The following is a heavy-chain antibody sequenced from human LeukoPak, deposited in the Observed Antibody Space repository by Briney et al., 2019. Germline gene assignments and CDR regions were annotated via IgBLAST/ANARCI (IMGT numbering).Heavy chain of an antibody. Sequence: GRSLRLSCAASGFTFDDYAMHWVRQAPGKGLEWVSGISWNSGSIGYADSVKGRFTISRDNAKNSLYQQMNSLRAEDTALYYCAKDAEDGYNYFYYFDYWGQGTLVTVSS. CDR1: GFTFDDYA. CDR3: AKDAEDGYNYFYYFDY. D-gene: IGHD5-24*01. CDR2: ISWNSGSI. V-gene: IGHV3-9*01. J-gene: IGHJ4*02.